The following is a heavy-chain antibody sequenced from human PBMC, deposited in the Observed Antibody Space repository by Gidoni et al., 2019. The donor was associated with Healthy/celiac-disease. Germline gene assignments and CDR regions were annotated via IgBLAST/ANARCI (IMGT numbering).Heavy chain of an antibody. J-gene: IGHJ4*02. Sequence: EVQLVVPGGGLVQPGRSLRSSCTASGFSFVDYAMHWVRQAPGKGLEWVSGISWNSGSIGYADSVKGRFTISRDNAKNSLYLQMNSLRAEDTALYYCAKDMSYSSGYYFDYWGQGTLVTVSS. CDR2: ISWNSGSI. CDR3: AKDMSYSSGYYFDY. V-gene: IGHV3-9*01. D-gene: IGHD3-22*01. CDR1: GFSFVDYA.